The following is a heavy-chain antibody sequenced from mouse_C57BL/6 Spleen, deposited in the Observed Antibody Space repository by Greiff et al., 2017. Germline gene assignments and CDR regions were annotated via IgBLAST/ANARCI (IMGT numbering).Heavy chain of an antibody. CDR3: ARSGGYYGSSRYFDV. CDR1: GYAFTNYL. D-gene: IGHD1-1*01. Sequence: QVQLQQSGAELVRPGTSVKVSCKASGYAFTNYLIEWVKQRPGQGLEWIGVINPGSGGTNYNEKFKGKATLTADKSSSTAYMQLSSLTSEDSAVYFCARSGGYYGSSRYFDVWGTGTTVTVSS. CDR2: INPGSGGT. J-gene: IGHJ1*03. V-gene: IGHV1-54*01.